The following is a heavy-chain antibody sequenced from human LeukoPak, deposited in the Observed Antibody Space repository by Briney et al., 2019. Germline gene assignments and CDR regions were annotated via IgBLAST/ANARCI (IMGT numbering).Heavy chain of an antibody. D-gene: IGHD6-19*01. CDR3: ARAPIAVARPFDY. V-gene: IGHV3-30*19. CDR1: GFTFSSYG. J-gene: IGHJ4*02. CDR2: ISYDGSNK. Sequence: PGGSLRLSCAASGFTFSSYGMHWVRQAPGKGLEWVAVISYDGSNKYYADSVKGRFTISRDNSKNTLYLQMNSLRAEDTAVYYCARAPIAVARPFDYWGQGTLVTVSS.